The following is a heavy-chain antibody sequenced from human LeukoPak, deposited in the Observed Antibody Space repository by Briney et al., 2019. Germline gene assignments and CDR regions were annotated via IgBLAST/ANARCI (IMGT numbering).Heavy chain of an antibody. J-gene: IGHJ4*02. CDR1: GFTFSNYA. CDR3: AKQYSYGYFHFDY. Sequence: GGSLRLSCAASGFTFSNYAMSWVRQAPGKGLEWVSSLNGRGDSPYYADSVKGRFTISRDNSKNTLYLQMNSLRAEDTAVYYCAKQYSYGYFHFDYWGQGTLVTVSS. V-gene: IGHV3-23*01. CDR2: LNGRGDSP. D-gene: IGHD5-18*01.